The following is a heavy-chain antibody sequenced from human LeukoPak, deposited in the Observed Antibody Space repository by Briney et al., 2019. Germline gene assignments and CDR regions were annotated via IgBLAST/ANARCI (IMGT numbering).Heavy chain of an antibody. CDR1: GYTFTTYG. CDR2: IGPYNGNT. J-gene: IGHJ4*02. V-gene: IGHV1-18*01. Sequence: ASVKVSCKASGYTFTTYGISCVRQAPGQGLEWMGWIGPYNGNTNSAQKVQGRVTMTTDTSTSTAYMEQRSLISDDTAVYYCARGHIGVPFDYWGQGTLVTVSS. CDR3: ARGHIGVPFDY. D-gene: IGHD3-10*01.